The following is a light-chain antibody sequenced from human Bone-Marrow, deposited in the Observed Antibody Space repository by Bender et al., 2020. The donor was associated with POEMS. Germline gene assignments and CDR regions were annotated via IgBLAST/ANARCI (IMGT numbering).Light chain of an antibody. J-gene: IGLJ3*02. Sequence: SALTQPASVSGSPGQSVTISCIGSSSDVGGYNLVSWYQQYPGKAPKRILFEGVKRPSGVSNRFFGSKSGNTASLAISGLQSEDAADYYCSTWDDRLNAWLFGGVTRLSVL. CDR1: SSDVGGYNL. CDR2: EGV. CDR3: STWDDRLNAWL. V-gene: IGLV2-23*01.